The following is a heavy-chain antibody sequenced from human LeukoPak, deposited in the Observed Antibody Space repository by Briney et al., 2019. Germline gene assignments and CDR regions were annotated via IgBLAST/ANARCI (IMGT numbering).Heavy chain of an antibody. Sequence: ASVKVSCKASGYTFTSYGISWVRQAPGQGLEWMGWISAYNGNTNYAQKLQGRVTMTTDTSTSTAYMELRSLRSDDTAVYYCARDLSPGITIVRGADYWGQGTLVTVSS. CDR3: ARDLSPGITIVRGADY. V-gene: IGHV1-18*01. J-gene: IGHJ4*02. CDR2: ISAYNGNT. CDR1: GYTFTSYG. D-gene: IGHD3-10*01.